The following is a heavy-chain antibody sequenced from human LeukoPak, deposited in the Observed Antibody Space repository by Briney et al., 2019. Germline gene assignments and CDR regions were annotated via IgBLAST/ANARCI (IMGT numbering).Heavy chain of an antibody. CDR2: ISTSSSHI. V-gene: IGHV3-21*01. Sequence: GGSLRLSCTASGFTFNGYSMNWVRQAPGKGLEWVSSISTSSSHIYYADSVRGRFTISRNNPKDSLYLQMNSLRAEDTAVYYCARNRGDPSYFDYWGQGTLVTVSS. CDR3: ARNRGDPSYFDY. CDR1: GFTFNGYS. D-gene: IGHD4-17*01. J-gene: IGHJ4*02.